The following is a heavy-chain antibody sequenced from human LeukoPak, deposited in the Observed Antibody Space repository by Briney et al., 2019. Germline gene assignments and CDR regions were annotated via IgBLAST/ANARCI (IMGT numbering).Heavy chain of an antibody. V-gene: IGHV4-30-2*01. J-gene: IGHJ4*02. Sequence: SQTLSLTCAVSGGSISSGGYSWSWIRQPPGKGLGWIGYIYHSGSTYYNPSLKSRVTISVDRSKNQFSLKLSSVTAADTAVYYCARADVYDILTLDYWGQGTLVTVSS. CDR1: GGSISSGGYS. CDR3: ARADVYDILTLDY. CDR2: IYHSGST. D-gene: IGHD3-9*01.